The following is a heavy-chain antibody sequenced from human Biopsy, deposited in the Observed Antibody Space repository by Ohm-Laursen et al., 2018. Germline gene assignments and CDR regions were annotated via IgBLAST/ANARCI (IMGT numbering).Heavy chain of an antibody. D-gene: IGHD3-10*01. J-gene: IGHJ5*02. CDR3: ARADPPLFYYGSGSSNWFDP. V-gene: IGHV1-8*01. CDR1: GYTFTSYE. Sequence: ASVKVSCKTSGYTFTSYEINWVRQATGQGLVWMGWMNPDSGNTGYAQDFQGRVTMTRNTSISTAYMELSSLRSEDTAVYFCARADPPLFYYGSGSSNWFDPWGQGTPVTVSS. CDR2: MNPDSGNT.